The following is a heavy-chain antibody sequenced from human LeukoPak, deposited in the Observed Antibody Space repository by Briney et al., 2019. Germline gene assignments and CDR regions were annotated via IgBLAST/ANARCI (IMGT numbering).Heavy chain of an antibody. CDR2: ISGSGGST. J-gene: IGHJ4*02. CDR1: GFSFSTFV. D-gene: IGHD6-19*01. Sequence: PGSSLRLSCAASGFSFSTFVMHWVRQAPGKGLEWVSAISGSGGSTYYADSVKGRFTISRDNSKNTLYLQMNSLRAEDTAVYYCAKDKRVAGTAFDYWGQGTLVTVSS. CDR3: AKDKRVAGTAFDY. V-gene: IGHV3-23*01.